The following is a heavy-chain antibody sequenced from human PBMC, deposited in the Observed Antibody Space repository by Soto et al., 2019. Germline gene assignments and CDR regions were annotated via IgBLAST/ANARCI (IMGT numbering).Heavy chain of an antibody. CDR3: ARDWDDYYDSSGWP. D-gene: IGHD3-22*01. CDR1: GYTFASYD. V-gene: IGHV1-18*01. CDR2: ISAYNGNT. Sequence: ASVKVSCKASGYTFASYDINWVRQATGQGLEWMGWISAYNGNTNYAQKLQGRVTMTTDTSTSTAYMELRSLRSDDTAVYYCARDWDDYYDSSGWPWSEGTLVT. J-gene: IGHJ5*02.